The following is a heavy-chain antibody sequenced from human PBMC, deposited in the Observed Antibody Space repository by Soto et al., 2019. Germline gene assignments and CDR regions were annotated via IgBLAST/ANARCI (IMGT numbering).Heavy chain of an antibody. CDR3: AGGGVTIFGVVIRSAFDI. V-gene: IGHV1-69*06. CDR1: GGTFSSYA. J-gene: IGHJ3*02. D-gene: IGHD3-3*01. Sequence: QVQLVQSGAEVKKPGSSVKVSCKASGGTFSSYAISWVRQAPGQGLEWMGGIIPIFGTANYAQKFQGRVTSTADKSTSTAYMELISLRSEDTAVYYCAGGGVTIFGVVIRSAFDIWGQGTMVTVSS. CDR2: IIPIFGTA.